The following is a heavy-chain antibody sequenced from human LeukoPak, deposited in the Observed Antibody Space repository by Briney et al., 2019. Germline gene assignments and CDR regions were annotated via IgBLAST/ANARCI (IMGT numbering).Heavy chain of an antibody. J-gene: IGHJ6*02. CDR1: GYTFTSYG. Sequence: GASVKVSCKASGYTFTSYGISWVRQAPGQGLEWMGWISAYNGNTNYAQKLQGRATMTTDTSTSTAYMELRSLRSDDTAVYYCARTYCSSTSCYLLNYYYGMDVWGQGTTVTVSS. CDR3: ARTYCSSTSCYLLNYYYGMDV. D-gene: IGHD2-2*01. CDR2: ISAYNGNT. V-gene: IGHV1-18*01.